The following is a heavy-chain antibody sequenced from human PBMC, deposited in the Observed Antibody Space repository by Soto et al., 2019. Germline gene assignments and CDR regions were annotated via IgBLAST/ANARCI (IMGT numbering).Heavy chain of an antibody. V-gene: IGHV4-31*03. J-gene: IGHJ5*02. CDR3: VRALRHTAMVYPWFDP. CDR2: IYESGYT. D-gene: IGHD5-18*01. Sequence: PSETLSLTCTVSVASVSTGAYYGDWVRQRPGKGLEWVGYIYESGYTYYNTSLKSRLTISLDRSNNQFSLGLTSVTAADTAVYYCVRALRHTAMVYPWFDPWGQGTLVTVSS. CDR1: VASVSTGAYY.